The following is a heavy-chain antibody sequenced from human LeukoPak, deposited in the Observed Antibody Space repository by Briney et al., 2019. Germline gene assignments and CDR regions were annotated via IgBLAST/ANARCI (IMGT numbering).Heavy chain of an antibody. J-gene: IGHJ4*02. V-gene: IGHV3-7*01. CDR2: IKQDGSVK. D-gene: IGHD2-2*01. CDR1: GFPLGNFW. CDR3: ARESPQLLYIDY. Sequence: GGSLRLSCAASGFPLGNFWMSWVRQAPGKGPEWVANIKQDGSVKNYVDSVKGRFSISRDNAKNSLYLQMNSLRAEDTAVYYCARESPQLLYIDYWGQGTLVTVSS.